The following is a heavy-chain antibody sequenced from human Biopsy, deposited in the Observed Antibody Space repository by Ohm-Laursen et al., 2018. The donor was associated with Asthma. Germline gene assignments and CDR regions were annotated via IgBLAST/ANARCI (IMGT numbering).Heavy chain of an antibody. CDR3: ARGYSGSDRIVYYYSGLEV. V-gene: IGHV1-69*13. CDR1: GGTFSSNS. Sequence: GASVKVSCKASGGTFSSNSINWVRQAPGQGLEWMGGLIPVLGTPDHAQTFEGRVTITADESTSTAYMELSSLSSEDTAVYYCARGYSGSDRIVYYYSGLEVWGQGTTVTVSS. J-gene: IGHJ6*02. CDR2: LIPVLGTP. D-gene: IGHD5-12*01.